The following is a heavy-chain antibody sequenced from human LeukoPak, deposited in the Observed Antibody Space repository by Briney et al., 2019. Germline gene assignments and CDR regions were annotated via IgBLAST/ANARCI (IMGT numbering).Heavy chain of an antibody. V-gene: IGHV1-2*02. J-gene: IGHJ6*02. D-gene: IGHD2-2*01. CDR3: ARDHCVSNGCYEDYYYGLDV. CDR1: GYTFSGYY. Sequence: ASVKVSYKASGYTFSGYYMQWVRQAPGQGLEWMGWINPNSGDTNYAQKFQGRVTMTRDTSISTAYMELSRLRSDDTAVYFCARDHCVSNGCYEDYYYGLDVWGRGTTVTVSS. CDR2: INPNSGDT.